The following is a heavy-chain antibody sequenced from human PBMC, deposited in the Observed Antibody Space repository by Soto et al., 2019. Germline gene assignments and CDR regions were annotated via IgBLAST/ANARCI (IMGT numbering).Heavy chain of an antibody. Sequence: QVQLQESGPGLVKPSGTLSLTCAVSGGSISSSNWWSWVRQPPGKGLEWIGEIYHSGSTNYNPSLTCGVTISVDKSKKLCSLKLSSVTAADTAVYYCAGDGDKTGYSSSCYDYWGQGNLVMVSS. CDR1: GGSISSSNW. V-gene: IGHV4-4*02. CDR2: IYHSGST. CDR3: AGDGDKTGYSSSCYDY. D-gene: IGHD6-13*01. J-gene: IGHJ4*02.